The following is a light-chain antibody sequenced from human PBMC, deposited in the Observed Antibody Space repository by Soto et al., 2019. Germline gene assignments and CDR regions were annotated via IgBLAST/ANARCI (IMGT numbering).Light chain of an antibody. CDR3: AAWDDSLNGPL. V-gene: IGLV1-44*01. J-gene: IGLJ2*01. CDR1: SSNIGTNT. CDR2: ANS. Sequence: QSVLSQPPSASGTPGQRVTISCSGSSSNIGTNTVTWYQQLPGTAPKLLIYANSERPSGVPDRFSGSKSGTSASLAISGLQSEDEADYYCAAWDDSLNGPLFGGGTQLTVL.